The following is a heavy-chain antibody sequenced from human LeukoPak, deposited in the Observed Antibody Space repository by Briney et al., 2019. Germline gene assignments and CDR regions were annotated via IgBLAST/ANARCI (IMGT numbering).Heavy chain of an antibody. Sequence: EASVTVSCTASGYTFTSYAMHWVRQAPGQRLEWMGWINAGNGNTKYSQKFQGRVTITRDTSASTAYMELSSLRSEDTAVYYCARDLSRITMVRGVNGMDVWGKGTTVTVSS. CDR2: INAGNGNT. V-gene: IGHV1-3*01. D-gene: IGHD3-10*01. J-gene: IGHJ6*04. CDR3: ARDLSRITMVRGVNGMDV. CDR1: GYTFTSYA.